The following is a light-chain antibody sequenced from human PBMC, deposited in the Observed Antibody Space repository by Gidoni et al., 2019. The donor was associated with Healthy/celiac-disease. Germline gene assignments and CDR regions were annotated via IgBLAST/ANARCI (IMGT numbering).Light chain of an antibody. CDR1: QSIRSY. V-gene: IGKV1-39*01. J-gene: IGKJ1*01. CDR2: AAS. Sequence: DIQMTQSPPSLSASVGDRVTITCRASQSIRSYLNWYQQKPGKAPKLLIYAASSLQSGVPSRFSGSGSGTDFTLTISSLQPEDFATYYCQQSYSTPRTFGHGTKVEIK. CDR3: QQSYSTPRT.